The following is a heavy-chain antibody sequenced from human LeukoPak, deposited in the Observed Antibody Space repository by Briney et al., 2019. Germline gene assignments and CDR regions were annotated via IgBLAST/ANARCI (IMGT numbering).Heavy chain of an antibody. CDR3: ARSLSGSSYGRVWPDYYYGMDV. CDR2: ISYDGSNK. J-gene: IGHJ6*02. D-gene: IGHD5-18*01. V-gene: IGHV3-30-3*01. Sequence: PGRSLRLSCAASGFTFSSYAMHWVRQAPGKGLEWVAVISYDGSNKYYADSVKGRFTISRDNSKNTLYLQMNSLRAEDTAVYYCARSLSGSSYGRVWPDYYYGMDVWGQGTTVTVSS. CDR1: GFTFSSYA.